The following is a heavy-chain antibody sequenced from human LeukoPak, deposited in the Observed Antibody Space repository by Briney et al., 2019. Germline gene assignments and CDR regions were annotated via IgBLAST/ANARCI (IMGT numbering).Heavy chain of an antibody. Sequence: PGGSLRLSCAASGFTVSSNYMSWVRQAPGKGLEWVSVIYPGGSTYYADSVKGRFTISRHNSENTLDLQMNSLRVEDTAVYFCARGPWVAAGGSIDGLDIWGQGTMVTVSS. D-gene: IGHD2-15*01. V-gene: IGHV3-53*04. CDR1: GFTVSSNY. CDR3: ARGPWVAAGGSIDGLDI. CDR2: IYPGGST. J-gene: IGHJ3*02.